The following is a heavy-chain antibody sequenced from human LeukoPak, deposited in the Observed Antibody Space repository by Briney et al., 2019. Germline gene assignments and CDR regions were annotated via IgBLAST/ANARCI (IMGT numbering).Heavy chain of an antibody. D-gene: IGHD6-6*01. V-gene: IGHV3-53*01. Sequence: GGSLRLSCEASAFTIRRNYMIWVRQAPGKGLEWVSILYTDSTTYYADSVKGRFTILRDNSKETIYLQMNRLRAEDTAMYYCASRFSSSPYNAFNIWGQGTMVTVSS. CDR1: AFTIRRNY. CDR3: ASRFSSSPYNAFNI. CDR2: LYTDSTT. J-gene: IGHJ3*02.